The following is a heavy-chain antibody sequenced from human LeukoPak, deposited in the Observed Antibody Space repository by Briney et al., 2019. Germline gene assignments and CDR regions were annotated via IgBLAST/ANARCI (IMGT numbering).Heavy chain of an antibody. CDR1: GFTFSSYE. CDR3: ARIRGYYCDY. V-gene: IGHV3-48*03. CDR2: ISSSGDTK. J-gene: IGHJ4*02. Sequence: PGGSLRLSCAASGFTFSSYEMNWVRQAPGEGLEWISYISSSGDTKYYADSVKGRFTISRDNAKNSLYLQMNSLRGEDAAVYYCARIRGYYCDYWGQGTLVTVSS.